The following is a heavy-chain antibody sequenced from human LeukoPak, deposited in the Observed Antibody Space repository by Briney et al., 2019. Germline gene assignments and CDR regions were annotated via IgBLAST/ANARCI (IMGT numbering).Heavy chain of an antibody. CDR1: GGSISSSSYY. V-gene: IGHV4-39*01. D-gene: IGHD2/OR15-2a*01. CDR2: IYYSGST. CDR3: ARPLSIADAFDI. J-gene: IGHJ3*02. Sequence: PSETLSLTCTVSGGSISSSSYYWGWIRQPPGKGLEWIGSIYYSGSTYYNPSLKSRVTISVDTSKNQFSLKLSSVTAADTAIYYCARPLSIADAFDIWGQGTMVTVSS.